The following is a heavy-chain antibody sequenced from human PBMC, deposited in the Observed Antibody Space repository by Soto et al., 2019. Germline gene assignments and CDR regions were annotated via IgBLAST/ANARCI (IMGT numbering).Heavy chain of an antibody. CDR1: GGTFSNYA. CDR2: IIPIFGTA. Sequence: QVQLVQSGAEVKKPGSSVKVSCKASGGTFSNYAIAWVRQAPGQGLEWLGRIIPIFGTANYAQKFQGRVRITEDESTTTAYMELSSLRSDDTAVYYCAKDGGREGYFGNWFDPWGQGTLVTVSS. J-gene: IGHJ5*02. CDR3: AKDGGREGYFGNWFDP. V-gene: IGHV1-69*15. D-gene: IGHD2-15*01.